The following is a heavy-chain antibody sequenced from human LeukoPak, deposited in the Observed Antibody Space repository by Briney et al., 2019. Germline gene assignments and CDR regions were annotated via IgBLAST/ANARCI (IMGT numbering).Heavy chain of an antibody. CDR3: ARDRYCSGGSCYAPIDY. D-gene: IGHD2-15*01. V-gene: IGHV3-21*01. J-gene: IGHJ4*02. Sequence: GGSLRLSCAASGFTFSSYSMNWVHQAPGKGLEWVSSISSSSSYIYYADSVKGRFTISRDNAKNSLYLQMNSLRAEDTAVYYCARDRYCSGGSCYAPIDYWGQGTLVTVSS. CDR2: ISSSSSYI. CDR1: GFTFSSYS.